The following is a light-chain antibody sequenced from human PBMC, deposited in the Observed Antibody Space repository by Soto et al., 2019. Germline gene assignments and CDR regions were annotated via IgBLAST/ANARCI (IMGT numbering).Light chain of an antibody. CDR3: SSYSTSFTVRL. CDR1: PSDVGAYNY. V-gene: IGLV2-14*01. Sequence: QSALTQPASVSGSPGQSITISCTGSPSDVGAYNYVSWYQQHPDKAPKLMIFEVSNRPSGVSNRFSGSKSGNMASLTISGLQAEDEADYYCSSYSTSFTVRLFGGGTKLTVL. CDR2: EVS. J-gene: IGLJ3*02.